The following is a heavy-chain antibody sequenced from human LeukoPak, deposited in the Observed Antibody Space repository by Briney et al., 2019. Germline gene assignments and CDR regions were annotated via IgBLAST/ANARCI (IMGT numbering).Heavy chain of an antibody. V-gene: IGHV3-49*04. J-gene: IGHJ6*02. CDR2: IRSKAYGGTT. CDR1: GFTFGDYA. CDR3: TRARVLLWFGEDYYGMDV. D-gene: IGHD3-10*01. Sequence: GGSLRLSCTASGFTFGDYAMSWVRQAPGKGLEWVGFIRSKAYGGTTEYAASVKGRFTISRDDSKSIAYLQMNSLKTEDTAVYYCTRARVLLWFGEDYYGMDVWGQGTTVTVSS.